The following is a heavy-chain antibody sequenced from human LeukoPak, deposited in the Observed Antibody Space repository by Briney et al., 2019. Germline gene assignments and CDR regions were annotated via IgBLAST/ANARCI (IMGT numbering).Heavy chain of an antibody. CDR1: GGSISSSSYY. D-gene: IGHD3-10*01. Sequence: SETLSLTCTVSGGSISSSSYYWGCIRQPPGKRLECIGSIYYSGSTYYNPSLKSRVTISVDTSKNQFSLKLSSVTAADTAVYYCARVRGFALRCYFDYWGQGTLVTVSS. J-gene: IGHJ4*02. CDR3: ARVRGFALRCYFDY. V-gene: IGHV4-39*01. CDR2: IYYSGST.